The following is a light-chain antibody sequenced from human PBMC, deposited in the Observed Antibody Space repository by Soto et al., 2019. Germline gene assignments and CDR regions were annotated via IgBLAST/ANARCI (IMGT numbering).Light chain of an antibody. J-gene: IGKJ3*01. V-gene: IGKV3-20*01. CDR1: QSVSSSR. CDR2: GAS. CDR3: QQYDSSLFT. Sequence: ETVLTQSPGTLSLSPGERATLSCRASQSVSSSRLAWYQQEPGQAPRLLIYGASSRAAGIPDRFSGSGSGTDFTLTFSRLEAEDFAVYYCQQYDSSLFTFGPGTKVDIK.